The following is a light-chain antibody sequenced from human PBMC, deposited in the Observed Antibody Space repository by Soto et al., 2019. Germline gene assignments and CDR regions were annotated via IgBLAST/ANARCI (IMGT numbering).Light chain of an antibody. CDR2: GAS. Sequence: ETVMTKSPATLSLSPGERATLSCRASQSVSSNVAWYQQKPGQAPRLLIYGASTRATGIPDRFSGSGSGTEFTLTISSLQSEDFAVYYCQQYNNWPPVTFGQGTRLEIK. V-gene: IGKV3-15*01. CDR3: QQYNNWPPVT. J-gene: IGKJ5*01. CDR1: QSVSSN.